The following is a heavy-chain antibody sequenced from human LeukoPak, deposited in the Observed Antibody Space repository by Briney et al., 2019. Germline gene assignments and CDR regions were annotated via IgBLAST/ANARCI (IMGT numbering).Heavy chain of an antibody. V-gene: IGHV4-39*07. Sequence: SETLSLTCTVSGGSIRSDTYYWGWIRQPPGTGLEWIGSIYYSGSTYYNPSLKSRLTLSVDTSKNQLSLKLSSVTAADTAVYYCARASSGWGYFDYWGQGTLVTASS. CDR1: GGSIRSDTYY. CDR3: ARASSGWGYFDY. CDR2: IYYSGST. J-gene: IGHJ4*02. D-gene: IGHD6-19*01.